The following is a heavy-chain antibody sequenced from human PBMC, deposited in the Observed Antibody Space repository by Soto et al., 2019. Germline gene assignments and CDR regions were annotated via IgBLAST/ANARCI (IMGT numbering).Heavy chain of an antibody. CDR1: GRSLTGYY. CDR3: ANGKYDFWSGYYGYFDS. D-gene: IGHD3-3*01. CDR2: INHSGST. J-gene: IGHJ4*02. V-gene: IGHV4-34*01. Sequence: SETLSLTCAVYGRSLTGYYWNWIRQPPGKRLEWIGEINHSGSTDYNPSLKSRVTISVDMSKNQFSLKLSSATAADTAIYYCANGKYDFWSGYYGYFDSWGQGTPVTLSS.